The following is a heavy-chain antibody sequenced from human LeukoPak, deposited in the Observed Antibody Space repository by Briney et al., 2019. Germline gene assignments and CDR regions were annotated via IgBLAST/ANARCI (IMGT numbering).Heavy chain of an antibody. CDR2: ISAYDGNT. Sequence: ASVKVSCKASGYTLTSFGISWVRQAPGQGLEWMGWISAYDGNTNYAQNLQGRVTMTTDTSTSTASMELRSLRSDDTAVYYCARVQGYYYYGMDVWGQGTTVTVSS. J-gene: IGHJ6*02. CDR3: ARVQGYYYYGMDV. V-gene: IGHV1-18*01. CDR1: GYTLTSFG.